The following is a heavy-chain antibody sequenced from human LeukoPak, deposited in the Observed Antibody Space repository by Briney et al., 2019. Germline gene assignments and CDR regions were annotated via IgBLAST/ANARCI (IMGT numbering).Heavy chain of an antibody. D-gene: IGHD3-16*01. J-gene: IGHJ4*02. CDR2: IYYTGGT. CDR3: ARIRRPLRGYFDH. Sequence: PSETLSLTCSVFADSITSSSYYWAWIRQSPEKGLEWIGSIYYTGGTYYSPSLKSRVTISVDTSKNQFSLNLTSVTAADTGVYYCARIRRPLRGYFDHWGQGTLVT. CDR1: ADSITSSSYY. V-gene: IGHV4-39*01.